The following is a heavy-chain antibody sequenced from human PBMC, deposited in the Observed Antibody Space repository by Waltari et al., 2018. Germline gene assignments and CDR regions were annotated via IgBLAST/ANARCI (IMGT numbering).Heavy chain of an antibody. CDR1: GGSISSYY. CDR2: IYYSGST. Sequence: QVQLQESGPGLVKPSETLSLTCTVSGGSISSYYWSWFRQPPGKGLEWIGYIYYSGSTNYHPSLKSLVTISVDTSKNQFSLKLSSVTAADTAVYYCARDYEDYYDSSGISWFDPWGQGTLVTVSS. CDR3: ARDYEDYYDSSGISWFDP. D-gene: IGHD3-22*01. J-gene: IGHJ5*02. V-gene: IGHV4-59*01.